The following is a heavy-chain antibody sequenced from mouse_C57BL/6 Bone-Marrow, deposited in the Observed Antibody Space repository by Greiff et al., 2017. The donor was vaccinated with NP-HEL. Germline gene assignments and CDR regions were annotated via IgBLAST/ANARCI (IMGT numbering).Heavy chain of an antibody. V-gene: IGHV1-76*01. CDR2: IYPGSGNT. CDR1: GYTFTDYY. D-gene: IGHD2-2*01. CDR3: ARSGLWLRRGKAMDY. J-gene: IGHJ4*01. Sequence: QVQLQQSGAELVRPGASVKLSCKASGYTFTDYYINWVKQRPGQGLEWIARIYPGSGNTYYNEKFKGKATLTAEKSSSTAYMQLSSLTSEDSAVYFCARSGLWLRRGKAMDYWGQGPSVTVSS.